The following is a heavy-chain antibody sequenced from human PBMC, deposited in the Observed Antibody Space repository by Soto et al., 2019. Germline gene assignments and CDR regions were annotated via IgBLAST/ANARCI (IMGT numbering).Heavy chain of an antibody. Sequence: QVQLQESGPGLVKPSGTLSLTCAVSGDSITNSRWWTWVRQPPGKGLEWIGDILHSGETNYNPSLKSRVFISLDKSQNQFSLRVSSVTAAVTAVYYCAYSTGWYRHDVWGQGTLVTVSS. J-gene: IGHJ3*01. V-gene: IGHV4-4*02. CDR2: ILHSGET. D-gene: IGHD6-19*01. CDR3: AYSTGWYRHDV. CDR1: GDSITNSRW.